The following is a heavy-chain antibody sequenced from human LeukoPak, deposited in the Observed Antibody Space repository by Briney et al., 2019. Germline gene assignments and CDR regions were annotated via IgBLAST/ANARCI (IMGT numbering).Heavy chain of an antibody. D-gene: IGHD3-22*01. CDR2: IYYSGST. V-gene: IGHV4-59*08. Sequence: SETLSLTCTVSGGPISSYYWSWIRQPPGKGLEWIGYIYYSGSTNYSPSLKSRVTLSVDTSKNQFSLKLSSVTAADTAVYYCARHTYYYDSSGYRAVLFDYWGQGTLVTVSS. CDR3: ARHTYYYDSSGYRAVLFDY. CDR1: GGPISSYY. J-gene: IGHJ4*02.